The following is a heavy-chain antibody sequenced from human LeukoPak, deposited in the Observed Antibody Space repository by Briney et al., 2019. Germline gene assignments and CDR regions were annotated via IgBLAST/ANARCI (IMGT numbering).Heavy chain of an antibody. Sequence: AESLRLSCAASGFTFSSYAMSWVSQVPGKGLEWVSTISTSGGGTYYADSVKGRFTISRDNSKNTLYLQMNSLRAEDTAVYYCANTPTVTTPPEYWGQGTLVTVSS. CDR2: ISTSGGGT. D-gene: IGHD4-17*01. J-gene: IGHJ4*02. CDR3: ANTPTVTTPPEY. CDR1: GFTFSSYA. V-gene: IGHV3-23*01.